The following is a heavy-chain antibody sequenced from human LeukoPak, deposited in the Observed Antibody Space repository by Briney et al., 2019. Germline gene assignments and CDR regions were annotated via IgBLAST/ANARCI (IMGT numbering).Heavy chain of an antibody. CDR3: ARDLTWCGGDCS. D-gene: IGHD2-21*01. CDR2: MNGDGSAK. V-gene: IGHV3-7*01. Sequence: GGSLRLSCAASGFTFSSYWMSWVRQAPGKGLEWVANMNGDGSAKYYVDSLKGRFTISRDNAKNSLYLQMNSPRAEDTAVYYCARDLTWCGGDCSWGQGTLVTVSS. J-gene: IGHJ4*02. CDR1: GFTFSSYW.